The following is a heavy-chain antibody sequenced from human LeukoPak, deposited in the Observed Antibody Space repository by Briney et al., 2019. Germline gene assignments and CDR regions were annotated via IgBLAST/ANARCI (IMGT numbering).Heavy chain of an antibody. CDR2: IYSGGST. CDR1: GFTVSTNY. D-gene: IGHD3-10*01. Sequence: PGGSLRLSCAASGFTVSTNYMSWVRQAPGKGLEWVSVIYSGGSTFYADSVEGRFTVSRDNSKNTVYLQMNSLRAEDTAMYYCARGGSGSSLYYFDYWGQGTLVTVSS. J-gene: IGHJ4*02. V-gene: IGHV3-53*01. CDR3: ARGGSGSSLYYFDY.